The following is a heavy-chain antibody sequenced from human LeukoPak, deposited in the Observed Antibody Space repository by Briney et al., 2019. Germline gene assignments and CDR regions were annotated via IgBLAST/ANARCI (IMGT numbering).Heavy chain of an antibody. CDR3: ANTWKQPGGGFDI. D-gene: IGHD6-13*01. CDR2: IYYSGRT. J-gene: IGHJ3*02. CDR1: GDSISSSRYY. V-gene: IGHV4-39*01. Sequence: PSETLSLTCTVSGDSISSSRYYWGWIRQPPGKGLEWIGSIYYSGRTYSNPSLKSRVTISVDTSKNQFSLKLSSVTAADTAIYYCANTWKQPGGGFDIWGQGTMVTVSS.